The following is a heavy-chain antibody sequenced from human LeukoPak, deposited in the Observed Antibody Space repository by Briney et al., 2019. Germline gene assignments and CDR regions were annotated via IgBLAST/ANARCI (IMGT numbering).Heavy chain of an antibody. Sequence: GGSLRLSCAASGFTFSNAWMSWVRQAPGKGLEWVGRIKSKTDGGTTDYAAPVKGRFTISRDDSKNTLYLQMNSLKSEDTAVYYCTTAHGYCSSTSCFDAFDIWGRGTMVTVSS. V-gene: IGHV3-15*01. CDR3: TTAHGYCSSTSCFDAFDI. D-gene: IGHD2-2*03. CDR1: GFTFSNAW. CDR2: IKSKTDGGTT. J-gene: IGHJ3*02.